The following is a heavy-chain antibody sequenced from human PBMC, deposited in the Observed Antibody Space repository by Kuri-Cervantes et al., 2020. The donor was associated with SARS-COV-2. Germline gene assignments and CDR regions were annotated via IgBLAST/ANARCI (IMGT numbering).Heavy chain of an antibody. CDR2: IWSDGQNK. Sequence: LSLTCVASGFSFSKYGIHWVRQAPGKGLEWLAAIWSDGQNKYYANSVRGRFTISRDNSKNSLYLQMNSLRAEDTAVYYCARDRMETGYYYYGMDVWGQGTTVTVSS. J-gene: IGHJ6*02. D-gene: IGHD1-14*01. CDR1: GFSFSKYG. V-gene: IGHV3-33*01. CDR3: ARDRMETGYYYYGMDV.